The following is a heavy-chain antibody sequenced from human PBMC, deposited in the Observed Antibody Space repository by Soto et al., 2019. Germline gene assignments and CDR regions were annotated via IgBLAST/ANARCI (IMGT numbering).Heavy chain of an antibody. Sequence: QVQLQESGPGLVNPSQTLSLTCTVSGGSISSGDYYWSWIRQPPGKGLEWIGYIYYSGTTYYNPSLRTRLTISVDTSKNQFSLRLSSVTAADTAVYYCARDGRIAVAATDFWGQGTLGTVSS. J-gene: IGHJ4*02. CDR1: GGSISSGDYY. CDR2: IYYSGTT. D-gene: IGHD6-19*01. CDR3: ARDGRIAVAATDF. V-gene: IGHV4-30-4*01.